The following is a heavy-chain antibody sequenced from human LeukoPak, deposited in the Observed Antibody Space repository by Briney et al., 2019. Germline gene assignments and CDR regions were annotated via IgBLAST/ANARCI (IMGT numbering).Heavy chain of an antibody. J-gene: IGHJ5*01. CDR2: IYSGGST. CDR1: GGSISSYY. Sequence: PSETLSLTCTVSGGSISSYYWSWIRQPPGKGLEWIGRIYSGGSTNYNPSLKSRVTMSVDTSKNQFSLKLSSVTAAETAVYYCARVSKLRTGSLVFDYGGKATWVTVS. V-gene: IGHV4-4*07. CDR3: ARVSKLRTGSLVFDY. D-gene: IGHD2/OR15-2a*01.